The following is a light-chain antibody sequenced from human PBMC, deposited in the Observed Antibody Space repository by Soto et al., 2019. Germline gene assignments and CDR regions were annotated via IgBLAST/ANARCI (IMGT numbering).Light chain of an antibody. CDR3: QQYGGSAPWT. Sequence: ELVLTQSPPTQYLSPGERATLSCRASQSISSFLAWYQQTPGQAPRLLISDGSYRATGIPARFSGSGSGTHFTLTVSSLEPEDFAVYYCQQYGGSAPWTFGPGTKVDIK. J-gene: IGKJ1*01. CDR1: QSISSF. CDR2: DGS. V-gene: IGKV3-11*01.